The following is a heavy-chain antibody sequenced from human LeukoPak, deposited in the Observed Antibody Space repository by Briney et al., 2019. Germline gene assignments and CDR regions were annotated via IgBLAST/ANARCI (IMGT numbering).Heavy chain of an antibody. CDR1: GYTFTGYY. Sequence: ASVKVSCKASGYTFTGYYMHWVRQAPGQGLEWMGWINPNSGGTNYAQKFQGRVTMTRDTSISTAYMELSRLRSDDTAVYYCARDLPRRYCSSTSCYTWGQGTLVTVSS. J-gene: IGHJ5*02. D-gene: IGHD2-2*02. V-gene: IGHV1-2*02. CDR3: ARDLPRRYCSSTSCYT. CDR2: INPNSGGT.